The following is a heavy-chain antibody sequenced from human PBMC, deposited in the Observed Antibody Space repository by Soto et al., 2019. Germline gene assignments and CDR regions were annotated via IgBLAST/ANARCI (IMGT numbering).Heavy chain of an antibody. CDR1: GGTFSSYA. V-gene: IGHV1-69*13. D-gene: IGHD3-3*01. CDR2: IIPMFGPA. CDR3: AGPTEDTDNAFWSGSVLDY. J-gene: IGHJ4*02. Sequence: SVKVSCKASGGTFSSYAISWVRQAPGQGLEWMGGIIPMFGPANNAKKFQDRVTFIADESTSTVYMELSSLRSEDTAVYYCAGPTEDTDNAFWSGSVLDYWGQGMLVTVS.